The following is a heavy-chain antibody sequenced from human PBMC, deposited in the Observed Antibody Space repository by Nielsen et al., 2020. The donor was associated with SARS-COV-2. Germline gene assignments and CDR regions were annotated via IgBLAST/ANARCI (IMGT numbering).Heavy chain of an antibody. V-gene: IGHV3-15*01. CDR2: SKSKTDGGTI. J-gene: IGHJ6*03. D-gene: IGHD1-1*01. CDR3: ARDGWNESNYYYYMDV. Sequence: GESLKISCAASGFTFSNAWMSWVRQAPGKGLEWVGRSKSKTDGGTIDYAAPAKGRFTISRDDSKNTLYLQMNSLKTEDTAVYYCARDGWNESNYYYYMDVWGKGTTVTVSS. CDR1: GFTFSNAW.